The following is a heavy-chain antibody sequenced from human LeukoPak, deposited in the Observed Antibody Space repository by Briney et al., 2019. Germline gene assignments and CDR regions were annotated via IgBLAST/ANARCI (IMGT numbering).Heavy chain of an antibody. J-gene: IGHJ5*02. CDR3: ARARCSGGSCSSLGYNWFDP. CDR2: INSDGSST. V-gene: IGHV3-74*01. Sequence: GGSLRLSCAASGFTFSSYWMRWVRQAPGKGLVWVSRINSDGSSTSYADSVKGRFTISRDNAKNTLYLQMNSLRAEDTAVYYCARARCSGGSCSSLGYNWFDPWGQGTLVTVSS. D-gene: IGHD2-15*01. CDR1: GFTFSSYW.